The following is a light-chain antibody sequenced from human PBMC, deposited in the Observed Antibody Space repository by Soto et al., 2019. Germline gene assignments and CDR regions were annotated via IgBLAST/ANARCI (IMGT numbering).Light chain of an antibody. Sequence: EIVMTQSPATLSVSPGERATLSCRASHSVSSHLAWYQQKPGQAPRLLIYGVSTRVTGIPARFSGSGSGTEFTLTISSLQSEDFAVYYCQQYSNWPPHTFGQGTKLEIK. CDR1: HSVSSH. V-gene: IGKV3-15*01. CDR2: GVS. J-gene: IGKJ2*01. CDR3: QQYSNWPPHT.